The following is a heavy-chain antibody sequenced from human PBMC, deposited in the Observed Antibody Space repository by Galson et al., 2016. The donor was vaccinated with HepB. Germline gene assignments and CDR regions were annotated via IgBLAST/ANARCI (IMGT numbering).Heavy chain of an antibody. Sequence: TLSLTCTVSGGSISGGGYYWSWIRQQPGKGLESIGYLAYTGNPSYSPSLKSRVTISVDTPKNQFSLQLRSVTAADTAVYYCAREPQIDVVAVDVWGQGTTVIVTS. D-gene: IGHD3-10*02. CDR1: GGSISGGGYY. CDR3: AREPQIDVVAVDV. J-gene: IGHJ6*02. V-gene: IGHV4-31*03. CDR2: LAYTGNP.